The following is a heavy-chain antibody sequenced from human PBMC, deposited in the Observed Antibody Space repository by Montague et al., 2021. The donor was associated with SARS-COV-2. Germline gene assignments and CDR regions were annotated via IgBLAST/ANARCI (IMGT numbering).Heavy chain of an antibody. CDR1: GGSISSSNYY. CDR2: IYDSGST. D-gene: IGHD5-12*01. Sequence: SETLPLTCTVSGGSISSSNYYWDWIRQPPGKGLEWIGSIYDSGSTYYNPSLKSRVTISVDTSKNHFSLKLGSVTAADTAVYYCARRGRKLLPVATTIGGFDIWGQGTMVTVSS. CDR3: ARRGRKLLPVATTIGGFDI. V-gene: IGHV4-39*02. J-gene: IGHJ3*02.